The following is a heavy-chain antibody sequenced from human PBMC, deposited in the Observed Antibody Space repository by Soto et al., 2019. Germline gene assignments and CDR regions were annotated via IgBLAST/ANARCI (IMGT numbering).Heavy chain of an antibody. D-gene: IGHD2-21*02. J-gene: IGHJ6*02. CDR3: AREDEGGDSLDV. CDR1: GDSISSDYYH. Sequence: SETLSLTCTVSGDSISSDYYHWTWIRQSPGKGLEWIGYIHHSGSILYNPSLKSRVTISVDTSKNQFSLHLTSVTAADTAVYLPAREDEGGDSLDVWGQGTTVTVSS. V-gene: IGHV4-30-4*08. CDR2: IHHSGSI.